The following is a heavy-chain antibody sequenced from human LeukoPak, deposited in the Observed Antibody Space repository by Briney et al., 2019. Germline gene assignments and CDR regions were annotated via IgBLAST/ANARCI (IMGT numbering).Heavy chain of an antibody. J-gene: IGHJ4*02. CDR3: ATGELAAADSFDY. D-gene: IGHD6-13*01. CDR2: ISGSGGST. V-gene: IGHV3-23*01. CDR1: GFTFSSYA. Sequence: GGSLRLSCAASGFTFSSYAMSWVRQAPGKGLEWVSAISGSGGSTYYADSAKGRFTISRDNSKNTLYLQMNSLRAEDTAVYYCATGELAAADSFDYWGQGTLVTVSS.